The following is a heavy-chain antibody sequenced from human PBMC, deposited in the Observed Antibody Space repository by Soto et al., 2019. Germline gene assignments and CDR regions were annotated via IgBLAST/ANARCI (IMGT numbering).Heavy chain of an antibody. CDR1: GFTLIGYA. D-gene: IGHD6-6*01. CDR3: ARRARPDFYYMDV. Sequence: GGSLRLSCAASGFTLIGYAIDWVRQAPGKGLEYVSGISSNGVGTYYANSVQGRFTISRDNSKNTVYLQMGSLRPEDMAVYYCARRARPDFYYMDVWGKGTTVTV. V-gene: IGHV3-64*01. CDR2: ISSNGVGT. J-gene: IGHJ6*03.